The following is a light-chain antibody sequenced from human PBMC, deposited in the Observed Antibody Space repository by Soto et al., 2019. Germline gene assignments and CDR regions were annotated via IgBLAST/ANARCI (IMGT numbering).Light chain of an antibody. Sequence: DIVMTQSPDSLAVSLGERATINCKSSQSILFSSNNKNYLAWYQQQPGQPPRLLIYWASTRESGVPDRFSGSASGTDFTLTISSLQAEDVAVYFCQQYYTTPTFGQGTKVEIK. J-gene: IGKJ1*01. CDR1: QSILFSSNNKNY. CDR3: QQYYTTPT. V-gene: IGKV4-1*01. CDR2: WAS.